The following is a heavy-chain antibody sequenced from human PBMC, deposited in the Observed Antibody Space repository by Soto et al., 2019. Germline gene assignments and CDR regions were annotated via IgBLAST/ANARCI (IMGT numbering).Heavy chain of an antibody. CDR2: MNPNSGNT. CDR3: ARQKVDASDY. D-gene: IGHD2-15*01. V-gene: IGHV1-8*02. J-gene: IGHJ4*02. Sequence: ASVTVSCKASGYTFTSYGMSWVRQATGQGLEWMGWMNPNSGNTGYAQKFQGRVTMTRNTSISTAYMELSSLRSEDTAVYYCARQKVDASDYWGQGTLVTVSS. CDR1: GYTFTSYG.